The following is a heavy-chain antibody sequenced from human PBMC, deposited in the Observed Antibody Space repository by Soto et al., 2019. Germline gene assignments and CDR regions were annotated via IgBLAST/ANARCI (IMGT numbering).Heavy chain of an antibody. J-gene: IGHJ4*02. V-gene: IGHV1-3*01. Sequence: ASVKVSCKASGYTFTSYSMHWVLQAPGQRLEWMGWINAGNGNTKYSQKFQGRVTITRDTSASTAYMELSSLRSEDTAVYYCARGYLDSSGWYFDYWGQGTLVTVSS. D-gene: IGHD6-19*01. CDR2: INAGNGNT. CDR3: ARGYLDSSGWYFDY. CDR1: GYTFTSYS.